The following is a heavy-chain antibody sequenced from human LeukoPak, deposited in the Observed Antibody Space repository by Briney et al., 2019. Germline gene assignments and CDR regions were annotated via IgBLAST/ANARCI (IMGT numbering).Heavy chain of an antibody. CDR3: ARVQVGATTAWSYP. CDR1: GYTFTSSY. D-gene: IGHD1-26*01. Sequence: APLKVSSKASGYTFTSSYMHWVRQAPGQRLKCMGIINPSGSSTSYAQKFPGRVTMPSDTSPSTVYMQLSCLLCEDTAVSYFARVQVGATTAWSYPWGQRTLLTLSS. V-gene: IGHV1-46*03. CDR2: INPSGSST. J-gene: IGHJ5*02.